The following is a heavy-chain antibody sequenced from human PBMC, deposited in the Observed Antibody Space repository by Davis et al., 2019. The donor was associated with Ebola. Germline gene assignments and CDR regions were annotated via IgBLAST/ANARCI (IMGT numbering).Heavy chain of an antibody. CDR2: IYTGDSDT. Sequence: GGSLRLSCKDSGNSFNSHWIGWVRQMPGKGLEWMGIIYTGDSDTRYSPSFEGQVTISVDKSINTAYLQWSSLKASDTAIYYCARLASSSWFHGMDVWGQGTTVTVSS. J-gene: IGHJ6*02. CDR3: ARLASSSWFHGMDV. V-gene: IGHV5-51*01. D-gene: IGHD6-13*01. CDR1: GNSFNSHW.